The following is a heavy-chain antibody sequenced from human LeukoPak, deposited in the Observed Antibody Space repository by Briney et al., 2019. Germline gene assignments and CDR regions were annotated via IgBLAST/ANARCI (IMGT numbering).Heavy chain of an antibody. CDR2: MNPNSGNT. J-gene: IGHJ4*02. Sequence: ASVKVSCKASGYTFTSYDINWVRQATGQGLEWMGWMNPNSGNTGYAQKFQGRVTMTEDASTDTAYMELSSLRSEDTAVYYCATDDSGGYGLLDYWGQGTLLTVPS. V-gene: IGHV1-8*01. CDR1: GYTFTSYD. D-gene: IGHD1-26*01. CDR3: ATDDSGGYGLLDY.